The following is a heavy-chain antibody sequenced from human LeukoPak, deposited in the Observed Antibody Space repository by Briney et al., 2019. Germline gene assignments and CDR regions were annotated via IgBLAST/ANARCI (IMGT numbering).Heavy chain of an antibody. J-gene: IGHJ4*02. CDR1: GYTFSNYY. Sequence: ASVKVSCKASGYTFSNYYLHWVRQAPGQGLEWMGIINPSGGSTSYAQRFQGRVTMTRDTSTSTVYMELSSLRSEDTAVYYCARVIVGARTLDYWGQGTLVTVSS. CDR3: ARVIVGARTLDY. CDR2: INPSGGST. D-gene: IGHD1-26*01. V-gene: IGHV1-46*01.